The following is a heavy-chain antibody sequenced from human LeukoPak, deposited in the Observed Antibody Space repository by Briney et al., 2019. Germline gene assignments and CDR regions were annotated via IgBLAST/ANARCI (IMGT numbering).Heavy chain of an antibody. J-gene: IGHJ4*02. CDR3: ARAPEGEYFDH. Sequence: PGGSLRLSCAASGFTFSSYSMNWVRQAPGKGLEWVSSISSSSSYIYYADSVKGRFTISRDNAKNSLYLQMNSLRVEDTAVYYCARAPEGEYFDHWGQGTLVTVSS. CDR1: GFTFSSYS. V-gene: IGHV3-21*01. CDR2: ISSSSSYI. D-gene: IGHD2/OR15-2a*01.